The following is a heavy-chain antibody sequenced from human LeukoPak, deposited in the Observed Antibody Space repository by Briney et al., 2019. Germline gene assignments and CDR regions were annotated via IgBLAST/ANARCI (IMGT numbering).Heavy chain of an antibody. CDR1: GDSVSSNSAA. CDR3: ARDFESRPKSYSSSWISPSLFDY. D-gene: IGHD6-13*01. Sequence: SQTLSLTCAISGDSVSSNSAAWNWIRQSPSRGLEWLGRPYYRSKWYNDYAVSVKSRITINPDTSKNQFSLQLNSVTPEDTAVYYCARDFESRPKSYSSSWISPSLFDYWGQGTLVTVSS. V-gene: IGHV6-1*01. J-gene: IGHJ4*02. CDR2: PYYRSKWYN.